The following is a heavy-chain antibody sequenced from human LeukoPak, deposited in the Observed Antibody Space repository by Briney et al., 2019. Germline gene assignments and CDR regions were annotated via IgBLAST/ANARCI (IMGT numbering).Heavy chain of an antibody. CDR3: ARLINWFDP. CDR1: GGSISSYY. V-gene: IGHV4-59*08. Sequence: PSETLSFTCTVSGGSISSYYWSWIRQPPGKGLEWIGYVYYSGSTNYNPSLKSRVTISVDTSKNQFSLKLSSVTAADTAVYYCARLINWFDPWGQGTLVTVSS. J-gene: IGHJ5*02. CDR2: VYYSGST.